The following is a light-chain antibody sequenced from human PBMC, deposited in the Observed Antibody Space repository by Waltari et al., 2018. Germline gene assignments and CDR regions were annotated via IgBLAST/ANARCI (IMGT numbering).Light chain of an antibody. CDR3: CSYAGSSTSYVV. CDR2: EVS. CDR1: SSDVGRYNL. V-gene: IGLV2-23*02. J-gene: IGLJ2*01. Sequence: QSALTQPASVSGSPGQSITISCTGTSSDVGRYNLVSWYQQHPGKAPKLMIYEVSKRPSVVSNRFSGSKSGNTASLTISGLQAEDEADYYCCSYAGSSTSYVVFGGGTKLTVL.